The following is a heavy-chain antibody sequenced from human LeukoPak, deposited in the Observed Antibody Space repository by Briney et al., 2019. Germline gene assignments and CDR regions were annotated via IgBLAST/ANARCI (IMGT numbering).Heavy chain of an antibody. Sequence: ASVKVSCKASGYTFTGYYMHWVRQAPGQGLEWMGWINPNSGGTNYAQKFQGRVTMTRDTSLSTAYMELSRLRSDDTAVYYCARPISSIAARPDDAFDIWGQGTMVTVSS. CDR2: INPNSGGT. V-gene: IGHV1-2*02. J-gene: IGHJ3*02. CDR1: GYTFTGYY. CDR3: ARPISSIAARPDDAFDI. D-gene: IGHD6-6*01.